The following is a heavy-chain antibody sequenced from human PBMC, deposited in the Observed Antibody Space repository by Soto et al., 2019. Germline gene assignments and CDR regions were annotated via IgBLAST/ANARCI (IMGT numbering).Heavy chain of an antibody. CDR1: GFTFSSYG. Sequence: QVQLVESGGGVVQPGRSLRLSCAASGFTFSSYGMHRVRQAPGKGLEWVAVISYDGSNKYYADSVKGRFTISRDNSKNTLYLQMNSLRAEDTAVYYCAKEEAVAGTFDYWGQGTLVTVSS. J-gene: IGHJ4*02. CDR2: ISYDGSNK. D-gene: IGHD6-19*01. CDR3: AKEEAVAGTFDY. V-gene: IGHV3-30*18.